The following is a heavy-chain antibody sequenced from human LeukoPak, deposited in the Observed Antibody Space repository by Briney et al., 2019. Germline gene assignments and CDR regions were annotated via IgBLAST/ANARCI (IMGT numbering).Heavy chain of an antibody. CDR3: ARARGLRLGELSFLFDY. D-gene: IGHD3-16*02. CDR2: ISSSSSTI. J-gene: IGHJ4*02. V-gene: IGHV3-48*01. CDR1: GFTFSSYS. Sequence: GSLRLSCAASGFTFSSYSMNWARQAPGKGLEWVSYISSSSSTIYYADSVKGRFTISRDNAKNSLYLQMNSLRAEDTAVYYCARARGLRLGELSFLFDYWGQGTLVTVSS.